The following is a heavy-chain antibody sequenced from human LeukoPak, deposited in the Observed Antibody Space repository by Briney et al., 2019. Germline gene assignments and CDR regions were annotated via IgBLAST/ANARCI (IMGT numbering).Heavy chain of an antibody. Sequence: GGSQRLSCAASGFTFSSCAMNWVRQAPGKGLEWVSTISGAGVSIYYADSVKGRFTISRDNSQNTLYLQMNSLRAQDTAVYYCTKDRTRYYQPIDHWGQGTLVTVSS. J-gene: IGHJ4*02. CDR1: GFTFSSCA. CDR3: TKDRTRYYQPIDH. D-gene: IGHD3-9*01. CDR2: ISGAGVSI. V-gene: IGHV3-23*01.